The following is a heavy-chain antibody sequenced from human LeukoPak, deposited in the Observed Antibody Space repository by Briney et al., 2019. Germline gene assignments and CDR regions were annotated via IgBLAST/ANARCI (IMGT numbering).Heavy chain of an antibody. CDR1: GGSISSSSYY. D-gene: IGHD5-24*01. Sequence: SETLSLTCTVSGGSISSSSYYWGWIRQPPGKGLEWIGSIYYSGSTYYNPSLKSRVTISVDTSKNQFSLKLSSVTAADTAVYYCASPRDGYNLGDAFDIWGQGTMVTVSS. CDR3: ASPRDGYNLGDAFDI. CDR2: IYYSGST. J-gene: IGHJ3*02. V-gene: IGHV4-39*07.